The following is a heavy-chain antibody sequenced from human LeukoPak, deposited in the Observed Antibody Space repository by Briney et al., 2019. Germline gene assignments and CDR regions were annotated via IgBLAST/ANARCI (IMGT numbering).Heavy chain of an antibody. V-gene: IGHV3-7*01. Sequence: GGSLRLSCAASGFTFSSSWMSWVRQAPGMGPEWVANIKQDGSEKYYVDSVKGRFTISRGNTKNSLYLQMNSLRVEDTAAYYCARGGRLGALDIWGQGTMVTVSS. CDR2: IKQDGSEK. CDR1: GFTFSSSW. J-gene: IGHJ3*02. CDR3: ARGGRLGALDI.